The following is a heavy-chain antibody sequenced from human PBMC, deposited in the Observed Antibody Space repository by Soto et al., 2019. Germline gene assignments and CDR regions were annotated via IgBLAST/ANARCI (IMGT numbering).Heavy chain of an antibody. Sequence: SETLSLTCAVYGGSFSGYYWSWIRQPPGKGLEWIGEINHSGSTNYNPSLKSRVTISVDTSKNQFSLKLSSVTAADTAVYYCARGSRDGYNPWYFDYWGQGTLVTVSS. CDR1: GGSFSGYY. V-gene: IGHV4-34*01. J-gene: IGHJ4*02. CDR3: ARGSRDGYNPWYFDY. CDR2: INHSGST. D-gene: IGHD5-12*01.